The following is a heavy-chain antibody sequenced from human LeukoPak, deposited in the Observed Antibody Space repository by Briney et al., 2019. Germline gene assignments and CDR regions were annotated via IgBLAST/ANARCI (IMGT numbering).Heavy chain of an antibody. V-gene: IGHV1-69*06. J-gene: IGHJ3*02. D-gene: IGHD2-15*01. CDR2: IITIFGTA. Sequence: SVKVSCKASGGTFSSYAISWVRQAPGQGLEWMGGIITIFGTANYAQKFQGRVTITADKSTSTAYMELSSLRSEDTAVYYCASLPGPPLLDAFDIWGQGTMVTVSS. CDR3: ASLPGPPLLDAFDI. CDR1: GGTFSSYA.